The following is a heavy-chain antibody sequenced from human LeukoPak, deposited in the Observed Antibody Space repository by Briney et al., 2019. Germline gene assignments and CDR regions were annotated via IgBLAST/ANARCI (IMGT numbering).Heavy chain of an antibody. V-gene: IGHV1-2*02. D-gene: IGHD1/OR15-1a*01. CDR1: GYTLTGYY. Sequence: ASVKVSCKASGYTLTGYYMHWVRQAPGQGPEWMGWINGNSGGTKYAQKFEGRFTMTSDTSTSTVQMDLGTLRSDDTAVYYCARENIEQWPAFDYWGQGTPVTVSS. J-gene: IGHJ4*02. CDR3: ARENIEQWPAFDY. CDR2: INGNSGGT.